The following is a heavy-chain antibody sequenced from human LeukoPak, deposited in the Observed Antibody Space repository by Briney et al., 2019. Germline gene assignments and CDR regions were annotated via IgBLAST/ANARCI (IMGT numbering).Heavy chain of an antibody. D-gene: IGHD3-3*01. CDR1: GYTFTSYG. CDR3: ARGPLWSGYYISSWYTYYFDY. V-gene: IGHV1-18*01. J-gene: IGHJ4*02. Sequence: GASVKVSCKASGYTFTSYGISWVRQAPGQGLEWMGWISAYNDNTNYAQKLQGRVTMTTDTSTSTAYMELRSLRSDDTAVYYCARGPLWSGYYISSWYTYYFDYWGQGTLVTVSS. CDR2: ISAYNDNT.